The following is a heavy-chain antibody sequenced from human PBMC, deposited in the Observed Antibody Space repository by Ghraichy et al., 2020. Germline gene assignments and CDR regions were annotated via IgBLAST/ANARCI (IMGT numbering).Heavy chain of an antibody. V-gene: IGHV4-59*01. J-gene: IGHJ4*02. CDR1: GGSISSYY. Sequence: SETLSLTCTVSGGSISSYYWSWIRQPPGKGLEWIGYIYYSGSTNYNPSLKSRVTISVDTSKNQFSLKLSSVTAADTAVYYCARVGRSRAYYLDYWGQGTLVTVSS. CDR3: ARVGRSRAYYLDY. D-gene: IGHD3-16*01. CDR2: IYYSGST.